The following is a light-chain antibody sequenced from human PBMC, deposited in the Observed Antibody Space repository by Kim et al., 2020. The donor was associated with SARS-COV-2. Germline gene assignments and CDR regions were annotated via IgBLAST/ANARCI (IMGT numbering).Light chain of an antibody. V-gene: IGKV1-5*01. CDR3: QEYKSNSWT. CDR2: DAS. Sequence: GDRVTITCRASQSISIWLAWYQQKPGKAPNLLIYDASNLESGVPSRFSGSGSETEFTLTISSLQPDDFATYYCQEYKSNSWTFGQGTKVDIK. J-gene: IGKJ1*01. CDR1: QSISIW.